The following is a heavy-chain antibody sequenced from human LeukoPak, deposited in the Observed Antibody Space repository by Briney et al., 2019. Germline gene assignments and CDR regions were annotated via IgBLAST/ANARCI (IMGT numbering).Heavy chain of an antibody. Sequence: PSETLSLTCTVSGGSISSTNYYWGWIRQPPGKGLEWIGSIYYSGSTYYNPSLKSRVTISVDTSKNQFSLKLSSVTAADTAVYYCARHPGDYCDYMDVWGNGTTVTVSS. J-gene: IGHJ6*03. V-gene: IGHV4-39*01. CDR1: GGSISSTNYY. CDR2: IYYSGST. CDR3: ARHPGDYCDYMDV. D-gene: IGHD3-10*01.